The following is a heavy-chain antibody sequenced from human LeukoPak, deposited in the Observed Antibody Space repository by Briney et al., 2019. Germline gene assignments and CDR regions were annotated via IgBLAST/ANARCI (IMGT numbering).Heavy chain of an antibody. D-gene: IGHD2/OR15-2a*01. CDR3: ARGTTSGYYYYMDV. Sequence: SETLSLTCTVSGGSISSYYWSWIRQPAGKGLEWIGRIYTSGSTNYNPSLTSRATMSVDTSKNQFSLKLSSVTPADTAVYCWARGTTSGYYYYMDVWGKGNPVTVSS. V-gene: IGHV4-4*07. CDR2: IYTSGST. CDR1: GGSISSYY. J-gene: IGHJ6*03.